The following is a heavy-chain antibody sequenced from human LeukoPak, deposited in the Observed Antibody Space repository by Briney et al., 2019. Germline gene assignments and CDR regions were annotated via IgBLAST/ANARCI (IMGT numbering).Heavy chain of an antibody. CDR2: THYSGST. CDR3: AREGYTSGSDAFDI. D-gene: IGHD6-19*01. V-gene: IGHV4-61*01. J-gene: IGHJ3*02. CDR1: GGSISSGSYY. Sequence: SETLSLTCTVSGGSISSGSYYWTWIRQYPGKGLEWIGYTHYSGSTSYSPSLKSRVTISVDTSTKQFSLNLSSVTAADTAVYYCAREGYTSGSDAFDIWGQGTMVTVSS.